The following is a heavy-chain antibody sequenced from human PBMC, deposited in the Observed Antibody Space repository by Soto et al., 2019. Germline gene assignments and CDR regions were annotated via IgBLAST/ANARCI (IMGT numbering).Heavy chain of an antibody. CDR2: INPSSGAT. D-gene: IGHD6-13*01. CDR3: ARDPPTAAPGTPPFDY. Sequence: ASVKVSCKASGYTFTGYYIHWVRQAPGQGLEWMGWINPSSGATAYAQNFRGRVTMTRDTSISTAYMELTRLTSDDTAIYYCARDPPTAAPGTPPFDYWGQGTLVTVSS. V-gene: IGHV1-2*02. CDR1: GYTFTGYY. J-gene: IGHJ4*02.